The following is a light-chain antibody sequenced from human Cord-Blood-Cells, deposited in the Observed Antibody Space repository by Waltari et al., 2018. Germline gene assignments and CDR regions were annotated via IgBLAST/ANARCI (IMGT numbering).Light chain of an antibody. J-gene: IGLJ1*01. CDR3: QVWDSSSDQYV. CDR1: NIGSKS. CDR2: EDS. V-gene: IGLV3-21*03. Sequence: SYVLTQPPSVSVAPGKTARITCGGNNIGSKSVHWYQQKPGQAPVLVVYEDSDRPSGIPERFSGSNSGNMATLTISRVEAGDEADYYCQVWDSSSDQYVFGTGTKVTVL.